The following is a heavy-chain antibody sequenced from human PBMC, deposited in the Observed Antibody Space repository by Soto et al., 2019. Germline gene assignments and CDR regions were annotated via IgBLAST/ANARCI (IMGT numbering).Heavy chain of an antibody. CDR2: IYYSGST. CDR1: GGSISSYY. J-gene: IGHJ4*02. V-gene: IGHV4-59*01. CDR3: ARSSSGWTIFDY. D-gene: IGHD6-19*01. Sequence: PSETLYLTCTVSGGSISSYYWSWIRQPPGKGLEWIGYIYYSGSTNYNPSLKSRVTISVDTSKNQFSLKLSSVTAADTAVYYCARSSSGWTIFDYWGQGTLVTVSS.